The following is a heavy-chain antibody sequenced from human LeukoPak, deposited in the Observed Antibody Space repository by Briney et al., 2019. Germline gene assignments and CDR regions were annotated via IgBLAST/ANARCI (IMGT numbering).Heavy chain of an antibody. CDR3: ARDIVPGEYYYYGMDV. CDR2: INPSGGST. Sequence: ASVKVSCKASGYTFTSYYIHWVRQAPGQGLEWMGIINPSGGSTSYAQKFQGRVTMTRDTSTNTVYMELSSLRSEDTAVYYCARDIVPGEYYYYGMDVWGQGTTVTVSS. CDR1: GYTFTSYY. V-gene: IGHV1-46*01. D-gene: IGHD2-15*01. J-gene: IGHJ6*02.